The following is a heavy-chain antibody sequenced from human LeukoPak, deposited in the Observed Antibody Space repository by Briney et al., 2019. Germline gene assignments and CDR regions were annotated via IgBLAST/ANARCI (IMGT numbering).Heavy chain of an antibody. CDR1: GFTFSSYA. CDR3: ARDPYCSSTSCYHYFDH. CDR2: ISYDGSNK. D-gene: IGHD2-2*01. J-gene: IGHJ4*02. Sequence: GGSLRLSCAASGFTFSSYAMHWVRQAPGKGLEWVAVISYDGSNKYYADSVKGRFTISRDNSKNTLYLQMNSLRAEDTAVYYCARDPYCSSTSCYHYFDHWGQGTLVTVSS. V-gene: IGHV3-30-3*01.